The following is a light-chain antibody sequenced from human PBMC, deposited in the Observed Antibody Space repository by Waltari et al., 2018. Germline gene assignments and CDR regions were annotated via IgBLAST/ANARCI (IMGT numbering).Light chain of an antibody. V-gene: IGLV2-11*01. Sequence: SALTQPRSVSGSPGQSVTIPCTGTTSDVGGYNYVSWYQHHQGQAPRLLIFDVTKRTSGVPDRFSGSKSANTASLTISGLQAEDEADYYCCSFAGTYTGVFGGGTKVTVL. CDR3: CSFAGTYTGV. CDR2: DVT. CDR1: TSDVGGYNY. J-gene: IGLJ3*02.